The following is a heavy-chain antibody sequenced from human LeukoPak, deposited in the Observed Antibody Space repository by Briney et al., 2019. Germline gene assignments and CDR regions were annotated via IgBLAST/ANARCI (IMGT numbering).Heavy chain of an antibody. D-gene: IGHD2-2*01. Sequence: GGSLRLSCAVSGFSFSNYAMGWVRQAPGKGLEWVSAIGSNGLMTYYADSVKGRFSISRDNFKNMLYLQMSSLRAEDTALYFCAKRGGPAANYYFDYWGQGALVTVSS. CDR1: GFSFSNYA. J-gene: IGHJ4*02. CDR3: AKRGGPAANYYFDY. CDR2: IGSNGLMT. V-gene: IGHV3-23*01.